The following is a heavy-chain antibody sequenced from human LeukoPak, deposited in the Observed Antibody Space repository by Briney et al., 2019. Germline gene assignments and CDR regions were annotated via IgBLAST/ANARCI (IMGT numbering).Heavy chain of an antibody. D-gene: IGHD2-8*01. CDR3: AREGRCTNGVCYPDY. CDR2: ISADNADT. J-gene: IGHJ4*02. Sequence: ASVKVSCKASGYTFTNYGVSGVRQAPGQGLEWMGWISADNADTNYAQNVQGRVTMTTDTSTSTAYMELRSLRSDDTAVYYCAREGRCTNGVCYPDYWGQGTLVTVSS. V-gene: IGHV1-18*01. CDR1: GYTFTNYG.